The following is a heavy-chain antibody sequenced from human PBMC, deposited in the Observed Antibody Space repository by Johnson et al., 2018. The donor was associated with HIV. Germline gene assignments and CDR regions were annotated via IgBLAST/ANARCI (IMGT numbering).Heavy chain of an antibody. CDR3: ASLVGDTYLNAFDI. CDR2: ISYDGSNK. V-gene: IGHV3-30-3*01. D-gene: IGHD1-26*01. CDR1: GFTFSRYA. J-gene: IGHJ3*02. Sequence: QVQLVESGGGVVQPGRSLRLSCAASGFTFSRYAMHWVRQAPGKGLEWVAVISYDGSNKYYADSVKGPFTISRDNSKNTLDLQMNRLRAQDTAVYYCASLVGDTYLNAFDIWGQGTMVTVSS.